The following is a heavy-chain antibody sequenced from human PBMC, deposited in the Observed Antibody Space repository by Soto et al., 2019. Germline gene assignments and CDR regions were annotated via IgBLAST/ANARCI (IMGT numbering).Heavy chain of an antibody. V-gene: IGHV3-23*01. CDR2: VSGSGGST. CDR1: GFTFSSYA. CDR3: DSSGPPAY. Sequence: SGFTFSSYAMSWVRQAPGKGLEWISAVSGSGGSTYYADSVKGRFTISRDNSKDTLYLQMNNLRAEDTAVYYYDSSGPPAYWGQGTLVTVSS. D-gene: IGHD3-22*01. J-gene: IGHJ4*02.